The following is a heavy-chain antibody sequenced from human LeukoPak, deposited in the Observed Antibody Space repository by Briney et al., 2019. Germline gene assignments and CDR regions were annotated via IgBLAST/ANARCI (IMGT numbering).Heavy chain of an antibody. CDR2: INPNSGGT. J-gene: IGHJ4*02. CDR3: ARDSGGWGSVVTATPTHFDY. D-gene: IGHD2-21*02. CDR1: GYTFTGYY. Sequence: GASVKVSCKASGYTFTGYYIHWVRQAPGQGLEWMGWINPNSGGTNYAQKFQGRVTMTRDTSISTAYMELSRLRSDDTAVYYCARDSGGWGSVVTATPTHFDYWGQGTLVTVSS. V-gene: IGHV1-2*02.